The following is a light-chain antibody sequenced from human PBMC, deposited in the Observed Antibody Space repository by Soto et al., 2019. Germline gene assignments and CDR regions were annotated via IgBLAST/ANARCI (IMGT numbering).Light chain of an antibody. Sequence: DIQMTQSPSTLSASVGDRVTITCRASQSVQSWLAWYQQKPGKAPKLLIYKATSLESGVPSRFIGSGSGTEFSLTISSLQPDDFATYYGQQYEFYWTFGQGTKVEIK. V-gene: IGKV1-5*03. J-gene: IGKJ1*01. CDR3: QQYEFYWT. CDR1: QSVQSW. CDR2: KAT.